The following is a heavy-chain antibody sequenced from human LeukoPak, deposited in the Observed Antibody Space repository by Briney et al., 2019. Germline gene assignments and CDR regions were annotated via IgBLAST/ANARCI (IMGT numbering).Heavy chain of an antibody. V-gene: IGHV3-23*01. Sequence: GGSLRLSCAASGFTFSSYAMSWVRQAPGKGLEWVSAISASDGSTYYADSVKGRFTISRDNSKNTLYLQMSSLRAEDTAVYYCANLAYDSSGYYLDWGQGTLVTVSS. J-gene: IGHJ4*02. CDR1: GFTFSSYA. CDR2: ISASDGST. D-gene: IGHD3-22*01. CDR3: ANLAYDSSGYYLD.